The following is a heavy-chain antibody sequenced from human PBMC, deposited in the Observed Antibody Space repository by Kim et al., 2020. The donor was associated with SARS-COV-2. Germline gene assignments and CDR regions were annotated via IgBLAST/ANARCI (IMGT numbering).Heavy chain of an antibody. V-gene: IGHV1-3*02. J-gene: IGHJ5*02. Sequence: ECRGRVTITRDTSASTAYMELRSLGSEDMAVYYCAREDVTGSGGGFDPWGQGTLVTVSS. D-gene: IGHD1-20*01. CDR3: AREDVTGSGGGFDP.